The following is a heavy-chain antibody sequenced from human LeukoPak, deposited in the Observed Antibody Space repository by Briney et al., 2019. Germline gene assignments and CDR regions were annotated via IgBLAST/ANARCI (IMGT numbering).Heavy chain of an antibody. CDR1: GFTFSSYS. CDR3: ARTRTAMVEYWFDP. CDR2: ISSSGSTI. V-gene: IGHV3-48*04. Sequence: GGSLRLSCAASGFTFSSYSMSWIRQTPGKGLEWVSYISSSGSTIYYADSVKGRFTISRDNAKNSLYLQMNSLRAEDTAVYYCARTRTAMVEYWFDPWGQGTLVTVSS. D-gene: IGHD5-18*01. J-gene: IGHJ5*02.